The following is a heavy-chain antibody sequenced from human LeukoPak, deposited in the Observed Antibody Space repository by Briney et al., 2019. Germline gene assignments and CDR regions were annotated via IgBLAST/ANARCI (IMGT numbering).Heavy chain of an antibody. V-gene: IGHV3-30-3*01. Sequence: PGGSLRLSCAASGFTFSSYAMHWVRQAPGKGLEWVAVISYDGSNKYYADSVKGRFTISRDNSKNTLFLQMNSLRVEDTAVYYCLCRHLDYWGQGNLVTVSS. J-gene: IGHJ4*02. CDR1: GFTFSSYA. CDR3: LCRHLDY. CDR2: ISYDGSNK.